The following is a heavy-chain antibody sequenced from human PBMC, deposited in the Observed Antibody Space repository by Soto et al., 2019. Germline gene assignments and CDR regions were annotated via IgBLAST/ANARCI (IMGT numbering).Heavy chain of an antibody. CDR1: GFTFSSYG. CDR3: ASGSIAAAGEDAFDI. Sequence: QVQLVESGGGVVQPGRSLRLSCAASGFTFSSYGMHWVRQAPGKGLEWVAVIWYDGSNKYYADSVKGRFTISRDNSKNTVYLQMNSLRAEDTAVYYCASGSIAAAGEDAFDIWGQGTMVTVSS. J-gene: IGHJ3*02. CDR2: IWYDGSNK. V-gene: IGHV3-33*01. D-gene: IGHD6-13*01.